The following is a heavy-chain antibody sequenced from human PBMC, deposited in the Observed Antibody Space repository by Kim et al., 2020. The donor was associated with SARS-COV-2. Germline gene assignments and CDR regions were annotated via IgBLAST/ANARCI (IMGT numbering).Heavy chain of an antibody. Sequence: GGSLRLSCTASGPTFSGYDVSWVRQAPGKGLEWVSSVRTTGRDTYYADSVKGRFTISRDNSKNTLYLQMNSLRADDTAIYYCASYFLGGGCSSWSNDIWG. J-gene: IGHJ3*02. CDR2: VRTTGRDT. V-gene: IGHV3-23*01. D-gene: IGHD2-15*01. CDR3: ASYFLGGGCSSWSNDI. CDR1: GPTFSGYD.